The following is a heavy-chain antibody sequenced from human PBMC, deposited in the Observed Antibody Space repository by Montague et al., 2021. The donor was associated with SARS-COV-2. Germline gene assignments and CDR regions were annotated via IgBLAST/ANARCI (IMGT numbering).Heavy chain of an antibody. V-gene: IGHV6-1*01. CDR3: ARELRRIIMIVDIRGFDY. CDR1: GDSVSSNSAA. J-gene: IGHJ4*02. D-gene: IGHD3-22*01. CDR2: TYYRSKWYN. Sequence: CAISGDSVSSNSAAWNWIRQSPSRALEWLGRTYYRSKWYNDYAXXXKXXXTINPDTSKNQFSLQLNSVTAEDTDVYYCARELRRIIMIVDIRGFDYWGQGTLVTVSS.